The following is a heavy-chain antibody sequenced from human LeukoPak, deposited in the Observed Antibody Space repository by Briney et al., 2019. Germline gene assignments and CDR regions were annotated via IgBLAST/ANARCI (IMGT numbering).Heavy chain of an antibody. D-gene: IGHD6-19*01. CDR1: GFNFNKYE. CDR3: ARDGDNGWDFDC. Sequence: GGSLRLSCAASGFNFNKYEMNWVRQAPGKGLEWISYIDGRGATIENADSVRGRFTISRDNAKNSLFLRMNSLRAEDTAVYYCARDGDNGWDFDCWGQGTLVTVSS. V-gene: IGHV3-48*03. CDR2: IDGRGATI. J-gene: IGHJ4*02.